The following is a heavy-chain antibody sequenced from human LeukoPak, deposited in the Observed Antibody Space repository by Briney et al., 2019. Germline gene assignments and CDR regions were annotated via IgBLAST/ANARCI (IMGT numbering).Heavy chain of an antibody. D-gene: IGHD2-2*01. CDR3: ARDQWESEVLFVVVPAAAYYGMGV. CDR2: ISAYNGNT. CDR1: GYTFTSYG. J-gene: IGHJ6*02. Sequence: ASVKVSCKASGYTFTSYGISWVRQAPGQGLEWMGWISAYNGNTNHAQMLEGRVTMSTDTSTSTAYMERRSLRSDDTAVYFCARDQWESEVLFVVVPAAAYYGMGVWGQGTTVTVSS. V-gene: IGHV1-18*01.